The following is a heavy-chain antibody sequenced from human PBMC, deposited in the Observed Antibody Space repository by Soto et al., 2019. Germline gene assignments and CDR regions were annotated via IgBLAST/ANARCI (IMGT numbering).Heavy chain of an antibody. V-gene: IGHV4-39*01. D-gene: IGHD2-8*01. CDR2: IYYSGST. J-gene: IGHJ6*02. Sequence: TWVTLSLTCTVSGGSISSSSYYWGWIRQPPGKGLEWIGSIYYSGSTYYNPSLKSRVTISVDTSKNQFSLKLSSVTAADTAVYYCARHSGCTNGVCYSRLYYYYGMDFWGQGTTV. CDR1: GGSISSSSYY. CDR3: ARHSGCTNGVCYSRLYYYYGMDF.